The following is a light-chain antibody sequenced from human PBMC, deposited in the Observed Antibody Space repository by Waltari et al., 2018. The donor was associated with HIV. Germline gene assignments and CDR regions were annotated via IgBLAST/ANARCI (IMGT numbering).Light chain of an antibody. J-gene: IGLJ3*02. Sequence: SYELTQPPSVSVSPGQTANITCSGDKLGDKYVCWYRHKSGQSPVLVIYQDTKRPSGIPERFSGSNSGNTATLTISGTQAVDEADYYCQTWDSSAAHVLFGGGTKLTVL. CDR1: KLGDKY. V-gene: IGLV3-1*01. CDR3: QTWDSSAAHVL. CDR2: QDT.